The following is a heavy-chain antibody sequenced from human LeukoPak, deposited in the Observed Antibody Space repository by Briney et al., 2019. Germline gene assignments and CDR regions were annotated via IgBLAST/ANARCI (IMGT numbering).Heavy chain of an antibody. D-gene: IGHD6-13*01. Sequence: GGSLRLSCAASGFTFSSYSMNWVRQAPGKGLEWVSSISSSNSYIYYADSVKGRFTISRDNAKNSLYLQMNSLRAEDTAVYYCASRMAAAGGGLSRTFDYWGQGTLVTVSS. J-gene: IGHJ4*02. CDR1: GFTFSSYS. CDR2: ISSSNSYI. V-gene: IGHV3-21*01. CDR3: ASRMAAAGGGLSRTFDY.